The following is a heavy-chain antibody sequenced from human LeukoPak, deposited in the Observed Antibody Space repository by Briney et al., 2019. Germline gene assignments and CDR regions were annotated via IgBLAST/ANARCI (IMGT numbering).Heavy chain of an antibody. Sequence: GGSLRLSCAASGFTFSSYAMSWVRQAPGKGLEWVSAISGSGGSTYYADSVKGRFTISRDNSKNTLYLQMNSLRAEDTAVYYCAKSLGQWLVRNWFDPWAREPWSPSPQ. J-gene: IGHJ5*02. CDR3: AKSLGQWLVRNWFDP. CDR2: ISGSGGST. V-gene: IGHV3-23*01. CDR1: GFTFSSYA. D-gene: IGHD6-19*01.